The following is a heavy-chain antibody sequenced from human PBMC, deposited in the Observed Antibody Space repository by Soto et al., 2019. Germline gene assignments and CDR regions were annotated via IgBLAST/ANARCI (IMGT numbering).Heavy chain of an antibody. D-gene: IGHD2-8*01. CDR3: ARGGKYCTNGVCSVYGMDV. Sequence: QVQLVQSGAEVKKPGASVKVSCKASGYTFTSYGISWVRQAPGQGLEWMGWISAYKGNTNYAQKFQGRVTMTTDTSTSTAYMELRSLRSDDTAVYYCARGGKYCTNGVCSVYGMDVWGQGTTVTVSS. CDR1: GYTFTSYG. CDR2: ISAYKGNT. V-gene: IGHV1-18*01. J-gene: IGHJ6*02.